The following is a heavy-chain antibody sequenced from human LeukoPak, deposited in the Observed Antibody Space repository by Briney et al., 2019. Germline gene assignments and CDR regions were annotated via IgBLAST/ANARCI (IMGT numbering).Heavy chain of an antibody. CDR1: GFTFSNYG. CDR3: AKDHLAGYSYGGYYFDY. Sequence: PGGSLTLSCAASGFTFSNYGWHWVRQAPGKGLEWVAVISYDGSNKNYVDSVKGRFTISRDNSKNTLYLQMSSLRGEDTAVYYCAKDHLAGYSYGGYYFDYWGQGTLVTVSS. D-gene: IGHD5-18*01. J-gene: IGHJ4*02. CDR2: ISYDGSNK. V-gene: IGHV3-30*18.